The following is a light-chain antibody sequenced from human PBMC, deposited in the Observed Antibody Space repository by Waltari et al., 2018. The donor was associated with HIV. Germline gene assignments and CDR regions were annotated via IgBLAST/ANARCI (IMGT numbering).Light chain of an antibody. CDR3: CSYAGSSTL. Sequence: QSALTQPASVSGSPGQSITISCTGTSSDVGSYNLVSWYQQHPGKAPKLMIYEVSKRPSAVSNRFSGSKSANTASLTIPGLQAEDDADYYCCSYAGSSTLFGGGTKLTVL. J-gene: IGLJ2*01. CDR2: EVS. CDR1: SSDVGSYNL. V-gene: IGLV2-23*02.